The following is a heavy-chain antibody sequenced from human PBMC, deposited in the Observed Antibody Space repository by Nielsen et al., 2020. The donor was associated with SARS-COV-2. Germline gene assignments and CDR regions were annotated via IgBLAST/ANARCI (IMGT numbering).Heavy chain of an antibody. CDR1: GFVLTYYA. D-gene: IGHD2-15*01. CDR2: MNPGNGDT. J-gene: IGHJ4*02. V-gene: IGHV1-3*01. CDR3: ARGNCSGTTCYGLDY. Sequence: ASVKVSCKASGFVLTYYAVHWVRQAPGQGLEWVGWMNPGNGDTKYSQKFQSRVSLTRDTPATTAYMELSSLSSEDTAVYFCARGNCSGTTCYGLDYWGQGTLVSVSS.